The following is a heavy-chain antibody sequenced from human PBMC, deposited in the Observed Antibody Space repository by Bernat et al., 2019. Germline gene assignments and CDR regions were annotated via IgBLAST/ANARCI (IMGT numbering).Heavy chain of an antibody. Sequence: QVQLVESGGGVVQPGRSLRLSCAASGFTFSNYAMHWVRQTPGKGLEWLAVVSYDGRKIYYADSVKGRFTISRDNSKNTLYLQMNSLRAEDTAVYSCAKAHLDCETSGNYYLDWWGQGTLVTVSS. CDR3: AKAHLDCETSGNYYLDW. V-gene: IGHV3-30*18. CDR1: GFTFSNYA. CDR2: VSYDGRKI. J-gene: IGHJ4*02. D-gene: IGHD4-23*01.